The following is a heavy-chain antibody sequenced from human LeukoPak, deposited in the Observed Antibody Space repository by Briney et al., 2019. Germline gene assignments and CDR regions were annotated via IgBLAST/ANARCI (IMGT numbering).Heavy chain of an antibody. CDR3: ARDRWNCSGGSCYLGLNDY. D-gene: IGHD2-15*01. Sequence: SVKVSCKASGGTFSSYAISWVRQAPGQGLEWMGGIIPIFGTANYAQKFQGRVTITTDESTSTAYMQLSSLRSEDTAVYYCARDRWNCSGGSCYLGLNDYWGQGTLVTVSS. CDR1: GGTFSSYA. V-gene: IGHV1-69*05. J-gene: IGHJ4*02. CDR2: IIPIFGTA.